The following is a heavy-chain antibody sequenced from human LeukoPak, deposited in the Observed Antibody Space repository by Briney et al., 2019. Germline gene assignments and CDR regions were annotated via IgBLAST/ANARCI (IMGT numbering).Heavy chain of an antibody. J-gene: IGHJ4*02. D-gene: IGHD6-13*01. CDR1: GFTFSSYG. V-gene: IGHV3-23*01. CDR2: ISGSGGNT. Sequence: GGSLRLSCAASGFTFSSYGMSWARQAPGKGLEWVSAISGSGGNTYYPDSVKGRFTISRDNSKNTLYLQMNSLRAEDTAVYYCAKGTAAAGDLLSDYWGQGTLVTVSS. CDR3: AKGTAAAGDLLSDY.